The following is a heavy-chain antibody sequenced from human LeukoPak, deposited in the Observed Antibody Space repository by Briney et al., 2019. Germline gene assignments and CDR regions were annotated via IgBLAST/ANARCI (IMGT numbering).Heavy chain of an antibody. CDR3: ARDSAGNDY. V-gene: IGHV3-7*01. CDR1: GFTFSTYW. D-gene: IGHD6-13*01. CDR2: IKQDGSEK. Sequence: GGSLRLSCAASGFTFSTYWMSWVRQAPGKGLEWVANIKQDGSEKYHVDSVKGRFTISRDNAKNSLYLQMNSLRAEDTTMYYCARDSAGNDYWGQGTLVLVSS. J-gene: IGHJ4*02.